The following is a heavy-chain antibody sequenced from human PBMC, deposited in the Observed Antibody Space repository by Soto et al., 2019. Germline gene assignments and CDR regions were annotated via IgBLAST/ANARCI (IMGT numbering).Heavy chain of an antibody. V-gene: IGHV3-21*01. J-gene: IGHJ3*02. Sequence: ESGGGLVKPGGSLRVSCAASGFSFTSYTMNWVRQAPGKGLEWVASISAGGRSIYYADSLKGRSTVSRDNAKSSLYLQMNSLRAEDTAVDYCARSTPGNPFDIWGQGTMVTVSS. CDR3: ARSTPGNPFDI. D-gene: IGHD3-10*01. CDR1: GFSFTSYT. CDR2: ISAGGRSI.